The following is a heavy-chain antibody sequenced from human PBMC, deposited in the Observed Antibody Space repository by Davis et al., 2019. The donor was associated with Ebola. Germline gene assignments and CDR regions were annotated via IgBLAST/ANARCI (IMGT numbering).Heavy chain of an antibody. D-gene: IGHD3-22*01. CDR3: ARQGYDSSGYYYLSVRGDHFDY. J-gene: IGHJ4*02. CDR1: GGSISSYS. Sequence: MPSETLSLTCTVSGGSISSYSWSWIRQPPGKGLEWIGYIYHSGNAYYSPSLKSRVTISVDTSKNQFSLRVRSVTAADTAVYYCARQGYDSSGYYYLSVRGDHFDYWGQGTLVTVSS. CDR2: IYHSGNA. V-gene: IGHV4-59*08.